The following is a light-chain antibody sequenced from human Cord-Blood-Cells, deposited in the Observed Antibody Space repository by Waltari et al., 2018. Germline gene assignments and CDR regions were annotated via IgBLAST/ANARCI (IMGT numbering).Light chain of an antibody. CDR1: QSVSSY. J-gene: IGKJ1*01. CDR3: QQRSNWPPT. V-gene: IGKV3-11*01. Sequence: EIVLTQSPATLSLSPGERATLSCRASQSVSSYLAWYQQKPGQAPRRLIYDASNRATGIPARFSGSGAWTDFTLTISSLEPEDFAVYYCQQRSNWPPTFGQGTKVEIK. CDR2: DAS.